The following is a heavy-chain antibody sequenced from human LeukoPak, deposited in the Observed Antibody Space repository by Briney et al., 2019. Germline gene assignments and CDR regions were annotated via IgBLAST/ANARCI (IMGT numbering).Heavy chain of an antibody. CDR1: GGSISSGSYY. CDR3: ASLGAVAGIWQGSPFDY. CDR2: IYTSGST. Sequence: PLETLSLTCTVSGGSISSGSYYWSWIRQPAGKGLEWIGRIYTSGSTNYNPSLKSRVTISVDTSKNQFSLKLSSVTAADTAVYYCASLGAVAGIWQGSPFDYWGQGTLVTVSS. D-gene: IGHD6-19*01. V-gene: IGHV4-61*02. J-gene: IGHJ4*02.